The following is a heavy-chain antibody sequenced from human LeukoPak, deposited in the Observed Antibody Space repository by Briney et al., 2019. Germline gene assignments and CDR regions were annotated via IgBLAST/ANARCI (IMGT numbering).Heavy chain of an antibody. D-gene: IGHD5-12*01. CDR2: ISAYSGNT. J-gene: IGHJ4*02. Sequence: ASVKVSCKASGYTFTSYGISWVRQAPGQGLEGMGWISAYSGNTNYAQKLQGRVTMTTDTSTSTAYMELRSLRSDDTAVYYCARDGWFDARKDSGYDSGYFDYWGQGTLVTVSS. CDR3: ARDGWFDARKDSGYDSGYFDY. V-gene: IGHV1-18*01. CDR1: GYTFTSYG.